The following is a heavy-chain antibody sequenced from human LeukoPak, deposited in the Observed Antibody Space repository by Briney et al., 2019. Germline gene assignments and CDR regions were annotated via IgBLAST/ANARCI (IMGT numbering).Heavy chain of an antibody. Sequence: GASVKVSCKASGYTFTSYGISWVRQAPGQGLEYMGWINSNSGGTNYAQRFHGRVTMTRHTSISTVYMELSRLTSDDTAVYYCARDLGGNALDIWGQGTVVTVSS. V-gene: IGHV1-2*02. CDR1: GYTFTSYG. D-gene: IGHD3-16*01. J-gene: IGHJ3*02. CDR3: ARDLGGNALDI. CDR2: INSNSGGT.